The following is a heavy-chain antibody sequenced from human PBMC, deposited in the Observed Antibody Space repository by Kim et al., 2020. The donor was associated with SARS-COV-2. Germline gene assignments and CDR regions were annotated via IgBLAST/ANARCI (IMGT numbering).Heavy chain of an antibody. D-gene: IGHD6-6*01. CDR2: IYTSGST. CDR1: GGSISSYY. V-gene: IGHV4-4*07. Sequence: SETLSLTCTVSGGSISSYYWSWIRQPAGKGLEWIGRIYTSGSTNYNPSLKSRVTMSVDTSKNQFSLKLSSVTAADTAVYHCARYAKIQGSSSRYYYYGMDVWGQGTTVTVSS. CDR3: ARYAKIQGSSSRYYYYGMDV. J-gene: IGHJ6*02.